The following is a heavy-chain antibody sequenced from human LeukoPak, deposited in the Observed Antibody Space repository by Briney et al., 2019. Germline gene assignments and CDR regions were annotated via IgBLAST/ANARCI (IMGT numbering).Heavy chain of an antibody. Sequence: PSETLSLTCSVSGVSISGYYWTWIRQTAGKRLEWIGRIYITRGADYNPSLRSRVILSVDTSMNQFSMHLTSVTAADTAVYYCARESVWFGELIYFDLWGRGTLVTVSS. CDR2: IYITRGA. D-gene: IGHD3-10*01. CDR3: ARESVWFGELIYFDL. V-gene: IGHV4-4*07. J-gene: IGHJ2*01. CDR1: GVSISGYY.